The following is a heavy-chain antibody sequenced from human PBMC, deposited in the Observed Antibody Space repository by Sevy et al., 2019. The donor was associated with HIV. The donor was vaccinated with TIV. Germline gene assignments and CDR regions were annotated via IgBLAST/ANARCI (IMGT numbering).Heavy chain of an antibody. D-gene: IGHD6-19*01. J-gene: IGHJ6*02. V-gene: IGHV4-59*01. Sequence: SETLSLTCTVSGGSISSYYWNWIRQSPGKGLEWIGYIYYTGSTNYNPSLKSRVTISVDTSKNQFSLKLTSVTAADTDVYYCARELISGRYYGMDVWGQGTMVTVSS. CDR1: GGSISSYY. CDR2: IYYTGST. CDR3: ARELISGRYYGMDV.